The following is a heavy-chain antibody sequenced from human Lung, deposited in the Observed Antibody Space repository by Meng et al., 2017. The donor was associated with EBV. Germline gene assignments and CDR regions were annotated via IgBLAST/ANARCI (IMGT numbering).Heavy chain of an antibody. D-gene: IGHD2-2*01. CDR1: GRSFSSSY. J-gene: IGHJ4*02. Sequence: QVQLLQWGAGLLKPSETLSLTCGVSGRSFSSSYWSWIRQPPGKGLEWIGQINYSGITNYNPSLKSRVTISVDTSKNQFSLSLNSVTAADTAVYYCARGGTSSAPFDYWGQETLVTVSS. CDR2: INYSGIT. V-gene: IGHV4-34*01. CDR3: ARGGTSSAPFDY.